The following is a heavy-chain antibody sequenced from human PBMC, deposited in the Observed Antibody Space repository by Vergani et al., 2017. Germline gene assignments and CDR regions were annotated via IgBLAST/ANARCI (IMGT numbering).Heavy chain of an antibody. V-gene: IGHV3-30*04. CDR2: ISYDGSNK. Sequence: VQLLESGGGLVQPGRSLRLSCAASGFTFSSYAMHWVRQAPGKGLEWVAVISYDGSNKYYADSVKGRFTISRDNSKTTLYLQMNSLRAEDTAVYYCARATYSGYDFYYFDYWGQGTLVTVSS. CDR3: ARATYSGYDFYYFDY. CDR1: GFTFSSYA. J-gene: IGHJ4*02. D-gene: IGHD5-12*01.